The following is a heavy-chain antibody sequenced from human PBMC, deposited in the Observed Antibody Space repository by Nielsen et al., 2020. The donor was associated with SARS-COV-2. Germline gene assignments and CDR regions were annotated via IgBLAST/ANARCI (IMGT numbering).Heavy chain of an antibody. Sequence: GGSLRLSCAASGFTVSSNYMSWVRQAPGKGLEWVSVIYSGGSTYYADSVKGRFTISRDNSKNTLYLQMNSLRAEGTAVYYCASSMITFGGVIVLPDYGMDVWGQGTTVTVSS. CDR3: ASSMITFGGVIVLPDYGMDV. V-gene: IGHV3-53*01. CDR1: GFTVSSNY. D-gene: IGHD3-16*02. J-gene: IGHJ6*02. CDR2: IYSGGST.